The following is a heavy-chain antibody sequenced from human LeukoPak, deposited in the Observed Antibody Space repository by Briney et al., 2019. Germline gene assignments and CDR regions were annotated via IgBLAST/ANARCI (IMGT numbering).Heavy chain of an antibody. CDR3: ARVLRFLEWLAFDI. V-gene: IGHV3-66*02. J-gene: IGHJ3*02. Sequence: LRLSCAASGFTFSSYAMSWVRQAPGKGLEWVSVIYSGGSTYYSDSVKGRFTISRDNSKKKMYLQMNILRAEDTAVYYCARVLRFLEWLAFDIWGQGTMVTVSS. CDR1: GFTFSSYA. D-gene: IGHD3-3*01. CDR2: IYSGGST.